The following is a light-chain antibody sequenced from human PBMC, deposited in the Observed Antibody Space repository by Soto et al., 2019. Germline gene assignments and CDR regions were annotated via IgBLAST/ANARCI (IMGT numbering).Light chain of an antibody. CDR3: QQSYSTQIT. J-gene: IGKJ5*01. Sequence: SVLTQSPPTLALSPLELPNISRMASQSVSSSYSAWYQQKPGQDPRLLIYGAYSRATGIQDRFSGSGSGTDFTLTIRSLQPEDFATYYCQQSYSTQITGGQGKRREIK. CDR1: QSVSSSY. V-gene: IGKV3D-20*02. CDR2: GAY.